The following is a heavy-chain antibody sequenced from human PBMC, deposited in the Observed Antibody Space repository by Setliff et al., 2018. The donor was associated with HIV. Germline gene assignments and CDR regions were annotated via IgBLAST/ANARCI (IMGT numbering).Heavy chain of an antibody. D-gene: IGHD2-21*02. CDR3: ARPTRHCGGDCWTFDI. V-gene: IGHV1-69*05. CDR2: IIPIFGTA. Sequence: ASVKVSCKASGGTFSSYAISWVRQAPGQGLEWMGGIIPIFGTANYAQKFQGRVTITTDESTSTAYMELSSLRSEDTAVYYCARPTRHCGGDCWTFDIWGQGTMVTVSS. CDR1: GGTFSSYA. J-gene: IGHJ3*02.